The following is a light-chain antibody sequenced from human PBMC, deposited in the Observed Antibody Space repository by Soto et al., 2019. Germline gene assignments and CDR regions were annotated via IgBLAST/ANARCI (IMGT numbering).Light chain of an antibody. CDR2: DAS. J-gene: IGKJ1*01. CDR1: QSVSSN. Sequence: EIVMTQSPATLSVSPGERATLSCRASQSVSSNLAWYQQKPGQAPRLLIHDASSRATGISDRFTGSGSGTDFTLTITTLEPEDFAVYYCQQYGSSRTFGQGTKVDIK. CDR3: QQYGSSRT. V-gene: IGKV3-20*01.